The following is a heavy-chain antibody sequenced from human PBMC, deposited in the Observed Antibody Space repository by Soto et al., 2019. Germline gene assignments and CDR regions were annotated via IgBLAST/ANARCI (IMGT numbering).Heavy chain of an antibody. CDR2: ILYGGTNE. CDR1: GFTFSNYG. J-gene: IGHJ6*02. CDR3: ARGGTYGMAV. Sequence: QVQLVESGGGVVQPGRSLRLSCAASGFTFSNYGMHWVRQAPGKGREWVAVILYGGTNEYYPDSVKGRFTISRDNSKDTLYLQMSSLRREDTAVYCCARGGTYGMAVWGHGSTVTVS. V-gene: IGHV3-30*03. D-gene: IGHD6-25*01.